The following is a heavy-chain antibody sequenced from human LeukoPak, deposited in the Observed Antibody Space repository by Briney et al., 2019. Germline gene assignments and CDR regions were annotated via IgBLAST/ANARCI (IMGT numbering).Heavy chain of an antibody. CDR3: AVQSFGVVNFYMDV. D-gene: IGHD3-3*01. Sequence: SETLSLTCTVSGGSISSYYWSWIRQPPGKGLEWIGYIYYSGSTNYNPSLKSRVTISKDTSKNQFSLKLSSATAADTAVYYCAVQSFGVVNFYMDVWGKGTTVTVSS. CDR2: IYYSGST. V-gene: IGHV4-59*01. CDR1: GGSISSYY. J-gene: IGHJ6*03.